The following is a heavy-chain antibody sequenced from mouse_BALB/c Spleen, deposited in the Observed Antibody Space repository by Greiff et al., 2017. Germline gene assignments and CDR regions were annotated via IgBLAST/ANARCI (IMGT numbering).Heavy chain of an antibody. V-gene: IGHV1-80*01. CDR3: ARGYGNYWYFDV. D-gene: IGHD2-10*02. CDR1: GYAFSSYW. Sequence: VQLQQSGAELVRPGSSVKISCKASGYAFSSYWMNWVKQRPGQGLEWIGQIYPGDGDTNYNGKFKGKATLTADKSSSTAYMQLSSLTSEDSAVYFCARGYGNYWYFDVWGAGTTVTVSS. CDR2: IYPGDGDT. J-gene: IGHJ1*01.